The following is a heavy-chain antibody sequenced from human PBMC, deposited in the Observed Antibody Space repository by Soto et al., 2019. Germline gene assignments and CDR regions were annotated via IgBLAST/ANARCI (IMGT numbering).Heavy chain of an antibody. CDR2: ISYDGSNK. D-gene: IGHD3-3*01. CDR1: GFTFSSYG. V-gene: IGHV3-30*18. CDR3: AKVGGGVYYDFPQIDY. Sequence: GGSLRLSCAASGFTFSSYGMHWVRQAPGKGLEWVAVISYDGSNKYYADSVKSRFTISRDNSKNTLYLQMNSLRAEDTAVYYCAKVGGGVYYDFPQIDYWGQGTLVTVSS. J-gene: IGHJ4*02.